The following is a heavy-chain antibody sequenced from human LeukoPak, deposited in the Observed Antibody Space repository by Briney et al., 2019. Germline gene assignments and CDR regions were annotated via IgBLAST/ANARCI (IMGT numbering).Heavy chain of an antibody. Sequence: GGSLRLSCVASGFTFSSYWMSWVRQAPGKGLEWEANIKQDGSEKYYVDSVKGRFTISRDNAKNSLYLQMNSLRAEDTAVYYCARGAWTFDYWGQGTLVTVSS. J-gene: IGHJ4*02. V-gene: IGHV3-7*01. CDR2: IKQDGSEK. D-gene: IGHD3/OR15-3a*01. CDR3: ARGAWTFDY. CDR1: GFTFSSYW.